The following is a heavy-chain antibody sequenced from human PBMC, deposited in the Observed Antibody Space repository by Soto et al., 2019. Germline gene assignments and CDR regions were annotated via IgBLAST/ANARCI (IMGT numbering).Heavy chain of an antibody. CDR1: GYGFTSYW. V-gene: IGHV5-10-1*01. Sequence: GESLQISCKGSGYGFTSYWISWVRQMPGKGLEWMGRIDPSDSYTNYSPSFQGHVTISADKSISTAYLQWSSLKASDTAMYYCASSSGYSYGTDAFDIWGQGTMVTVSS. CDR3: ASSSGYSYGTDAFDI. CDR2: IDPSDSYT. J-gene: IGHJ3*02. D-gene: IGHD5-18*01.